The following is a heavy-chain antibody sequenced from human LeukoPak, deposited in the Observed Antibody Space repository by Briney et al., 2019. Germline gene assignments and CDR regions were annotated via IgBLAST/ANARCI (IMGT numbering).Heavy chain of an antibody. J-gene: IGHJ6*02. Sequence: VGSPRLSCAAPGFTLSNYAMSWVRPAPGEGVEWVSAISGSGDITYYADSVKGRFTISRDDSRNTLSLQMNRLRAEDTAIYYCAKVTGGNMITFGGLDVWGQGTTVTVSS. D-gene: IGHD3-16*01. V-gene: IGHV3-23*01. CDR2: ISGSGDIT. CDR1: GFTLSNYA. CDR3: AKVTGGNMITFGGLDV.